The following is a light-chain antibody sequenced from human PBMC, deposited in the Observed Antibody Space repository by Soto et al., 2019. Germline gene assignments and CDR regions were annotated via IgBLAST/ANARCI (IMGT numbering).Light chain of an antibody. CDR1: QTISRF. V-gene: IGKV1-39*01. J-gene: IGKJ2*01. Sequence: DIQMTQSPTSLSASVGDTVNITCRASQTISRFLTWYQHKRGKAPKLLIYAATNLETGVPSRFSGSGSGTDFTLTIAGLQAEDFATYYCLQTYNIPPFTFGQGTQVEIK. CDR2: AAT. CDR3: LQTYNIPPFT.